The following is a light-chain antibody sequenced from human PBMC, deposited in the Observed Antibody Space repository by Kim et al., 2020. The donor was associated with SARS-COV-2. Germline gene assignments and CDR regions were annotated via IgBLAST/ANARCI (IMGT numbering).Light chain of an antibody. Sequence: SASVGDRVTITCRASQSISSWLAWYQQKPGKAPKVLIYKASSLESGVPSRFSGSGSGTEFTLTISSLQPDDFATYYCQQYNSYPYTFGQGTKLEI. J-gene: IGKJ2*01. CDR2: KAS. CDR3: QQYNSYPYT. V-gene: IGKV1-5*03. CDR1: QSISSW.